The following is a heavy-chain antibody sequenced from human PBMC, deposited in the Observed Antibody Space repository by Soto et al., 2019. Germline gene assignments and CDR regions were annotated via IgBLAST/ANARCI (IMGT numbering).Heavy chain of an antibody. CDR2: SRNKANSYFT. V-gene: IGHV3-72*01. Sequence: EVQLVESGGGLVQPGGSLRLSCVVSGFTFSDHYMDWVRLAPGKGLEWVGRSRNKANSYFTEYAASVKDRFTVSRDDSKNSLYLQMNSLKTEDTAVYYCARGARAVVGGMDVWGQGTTVSVSS. CDR3: ARGARAVVGGMDV. CDR1: GFTFSDHY. J-gene: IGHJ6*02.